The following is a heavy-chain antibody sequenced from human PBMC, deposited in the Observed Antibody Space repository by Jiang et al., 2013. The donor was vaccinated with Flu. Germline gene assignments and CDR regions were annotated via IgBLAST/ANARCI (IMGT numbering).Heavy chain of an antibody. D-gene: IGHD2/OR15-2a*01. J-gene: IGHJ4*02. Sequence: VQLLESGGGLVKSGGTLRLSCATSGFTLTNAWMNWVRQAPGKGLEWVGRIKGNSDGGTTDYAEAVQGRFTISRDDSKNTLHLQMNSLRSEDTGVYYCARDSTTGIDYWGQGVLVTVSS. CDR3: ARDSTTGIDY. V-gene: IGHV3-15*01. CDR2: IKGNSDGGTT. CDR1: GFTLTNAW.